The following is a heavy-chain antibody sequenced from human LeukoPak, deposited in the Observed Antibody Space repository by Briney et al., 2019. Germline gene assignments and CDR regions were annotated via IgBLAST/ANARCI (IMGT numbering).Heavy chain of an antibody. D-gene: IGHD5-24*01. CDR2: IKQDGSKK. Sequence: GGSLRLSCVASGFPFSSYWMTWVRQAPGKGLKWVANIKQDGSKKSYVDSVKGRFTISRDNAKNSLYLQMNSLRAEDTAIYCCTRVGYIDEGIDYWGQGTLVTVSS. V-gene: IGHV3-7*04. CDR1: GFPFSSYW. J-gene: IGHJ4*02. CDR3: TRVGYIDEGIDY.